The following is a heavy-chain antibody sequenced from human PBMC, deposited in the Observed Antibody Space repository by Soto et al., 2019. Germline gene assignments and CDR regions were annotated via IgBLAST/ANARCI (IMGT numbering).Heavy chain of an antibody. V-gene: IGHV3-11*01. CDR2: ISSSGFTI. J-gene: IGHJ6*02. Sequence: GSLRLSCAASGFTFDDYFMTWIRQAPGKGLEWVSYISSSGFTIHYADSVKGRFTISRDNAKNSLYLQMNSLRAEDTAVYYCARRLTTNSYYYGMDVWGQGTTVTVSS. D-gene: IGHD1-1*01. CDR1: GFTFDDYF. CDR3: ARRLTTNSYYYGMDV.